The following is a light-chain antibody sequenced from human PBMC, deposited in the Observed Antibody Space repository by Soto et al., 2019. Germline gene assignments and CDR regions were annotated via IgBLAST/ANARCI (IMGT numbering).Light chain of an antibody. CDR1: QNIRNY. Sequence: AMSASNLSASVGDRVTITCRASQNIRNYVAWYQQIPGKAPRLLIYDASSLESGVPSSFSGSGSGTEFTLTISSLQPDDFAIYYCQHSKSLPCTFGQGTKVDI. CDR2: DAS. V-gene: IGKV1-5*01. CDR3: QHSKSLPCT. J-gene: IGKJ1*01.